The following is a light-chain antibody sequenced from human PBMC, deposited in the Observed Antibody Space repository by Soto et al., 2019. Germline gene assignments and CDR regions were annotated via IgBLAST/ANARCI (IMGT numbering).Light chain of an antibody. V-gene: IGKV1-5*01. CDR1: SSSKW. CDR3: QHTTDFT. J-gene: IGKJ2*01. Sequence: DIQMTQSPSTLAASVGDTVTMTCRSSSKWLAWYQKKPGKAPKLLIYDVSNLERGVPPRFSGSTSGAESTLTITGMKTDDIGKYYCQHTTDFTFGQGTKVDIK. CDR2: DVS.